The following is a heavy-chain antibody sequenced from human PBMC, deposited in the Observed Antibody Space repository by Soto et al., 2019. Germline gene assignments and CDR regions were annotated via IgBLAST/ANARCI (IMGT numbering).Heavy chain of an antibody. Sequence: QIQLVQSGAEVKKPGASVKVSCKASGYTFTSYGISWVRQAPGQGLEWMGWISAYNGNTNYAQKLQGRVTMTTDTSTSTAYMELRSLRSDDTAVYYCARGGAEAKGRVVFQGGRYYYYGMDVWGQGTTVTVSS. CDR2: ISAYNGNT. V-gene: IGHV1-18*01. CDR3: ARGGAEAKGRVVFQGGRYYYYGMDV. J-gene: IGHJ6*02. D-gene: IGHD2-8*02. CDR1: GYTFTSYG.